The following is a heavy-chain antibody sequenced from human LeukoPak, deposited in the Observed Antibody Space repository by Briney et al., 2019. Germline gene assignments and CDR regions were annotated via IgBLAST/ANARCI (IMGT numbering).Heavy chain of an antibody. CDR3: TTWELDYFDY. Sequence: GGSLRLSCAASGFMFSGSAMHWVRQAAGKVLEWVGRIKTKSYSYAAVYAASVEGRFTISRDDSKNTAYLQMNSLKTEDTAVYYCTTWELDYFDYWGQGTPVTVSS. D-gene: IGHD1-26*01. J-gene: IGHJ4*02. CDR1: GFMFSGSA. V-gene: IGHV3-73*01. CDR2: IKTKSYSYAA.